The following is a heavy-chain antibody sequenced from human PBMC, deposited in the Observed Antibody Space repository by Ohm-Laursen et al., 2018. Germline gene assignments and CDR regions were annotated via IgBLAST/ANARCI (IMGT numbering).Heavy chain of an antibody. CDR2: ISYDGSNK. CDR3: AKGGPIVGATTGSLDY. J-gene: IGHJ4*02. D-gene: IGHD1-26*01. V-gene: IGHV3-30*18. CDR1: GFTFSSYG. Sequence: SLRLSCSASGFTFSSYGMHWVRQAPGKGLEWVAVISYDGSNKYYADSVKGRFTISRDNSKNTLYLQMNSLRAEDTAVYYCAKGGPIVGATTGSLDYWGQGTLVTVSS.